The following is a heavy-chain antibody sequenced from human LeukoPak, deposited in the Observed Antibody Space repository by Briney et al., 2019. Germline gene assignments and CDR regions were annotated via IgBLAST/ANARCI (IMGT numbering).Heavy chain of an antibody. CDR3: ARETYYDFWSGYSMGVDY. V-gene: IGHV3-33*01. Sequence: PGRSLRLSCEASGFTFSSYGMHWVRQAPGKGLEWVAVIWYDGSNKYYADSVKGRFTISRDNSKNTLYLQMNSLRAEDTAVYYCARETYYDFWSGYSMGVDYWGQGTLVTVSS. J-gene: IGHJ4*02. CDR2: IWYDGSNK. CDR1: GFTFSSYG. D-gene: IGHD3-3*01.